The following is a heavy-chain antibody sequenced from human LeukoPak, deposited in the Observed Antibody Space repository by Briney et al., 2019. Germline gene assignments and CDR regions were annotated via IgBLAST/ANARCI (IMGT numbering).Heavy chain of an antibody. CDR3: ARAIGYCSSTSCYSEYFQH. V-gene: IGHV3-11*05. CDR2: ISGSSSYT. Sequence: PGGSLRLSCAASGFTFSDYYMSWIRQAPGKGLEWVSYISGSSSYTNYADSVKGRFTISRDNAKNSLYLQMNSLRAEDTAVYYCARAIGYCSSTSCYSEYFQHWGQGTLVTVSS. D-gene: IGHD2-2*01. J-gene: IGHJ1*01. CDR1: GFTFSDYY.